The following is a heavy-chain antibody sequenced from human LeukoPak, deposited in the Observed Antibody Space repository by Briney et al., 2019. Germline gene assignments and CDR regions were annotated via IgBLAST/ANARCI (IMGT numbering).Heavy chain of an antibody. D-gene: IGHD6-25*01. V-gene: IGHV4-34*01. CDR3: ARTRLLYYFDY. J-gene: IGHJ4*02. Sequence: PSGTLSLTCAVYGGSFSGYYWSWIRQPPGKGLEWIGEINHSGSTNYNPSLKSRVTISVDTSKNQFSLKLSSVTAADTAVYYCARTRLLYYFDYWGQGTLVTVSS. CDR1: GGSFSGYY. CDR2: INHSGST.